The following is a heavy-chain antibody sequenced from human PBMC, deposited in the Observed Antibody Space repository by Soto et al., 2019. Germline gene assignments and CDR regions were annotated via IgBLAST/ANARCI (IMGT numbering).Heavy chain of an antibody. J-gene: IGHJ4*02. Sequence: QVQLVQSGAEEKKPGASVKVSCKASGYTFTSYAMHWVRQAPGQRLEWMGWINAGNGNTKYSQKFQGRVTITRDTSASTAYMELSSLRSEDTAVYYCARDRVGGSSGWYYFDYWGQGTLVTVSS. D-gene: IGHD6-19*01. CDR3: ARDRVGGSSGWYYFDY. CDR2: INAGNGNT. CDR1: GYTFTSYA. V-gene: IGHV1-3*05.